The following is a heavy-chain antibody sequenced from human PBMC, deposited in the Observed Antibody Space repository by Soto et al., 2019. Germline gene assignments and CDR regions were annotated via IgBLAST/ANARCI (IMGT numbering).Heavy chain of an antibody. J-gene: IGHJ3*02. CDR3: ARDQYYDSSGYYSGFDI. V-gene: IGHV4-31*03. D-gene: IGHD3-22*01. CDR1: GGSISSGGYY. Sequence: SETVSLTCTVSGGSISSGGYYWSWIRQHPGKGLEWIGYIYYSGSTYYNPSLKSRVTISVDTSKNQFSLKLSSVTAADTAVYYCARDQYYDSSGYYSGFDIWGQGTMVTVSS. CDR2: IYYSGST.